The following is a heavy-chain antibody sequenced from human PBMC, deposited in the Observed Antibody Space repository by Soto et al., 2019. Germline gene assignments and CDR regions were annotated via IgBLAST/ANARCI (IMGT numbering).Heavy chain of an antibody. V-gene: IGHV3-48*01. Sequence: PGGSLRLSCAASGFTFSSYSMNWVRQAPGKGLEWVSYISSSSSTIYYADSVKGRFTISRDNAKNSLYLQMNSLRAEDTAVYYCALRYRVEGYSGYVWDYFDYWGQGTLVTVSS. D-gene: IGHD5-12*01. CDR3: ALRYRVEGYSGYVWDYFDY. CDR2: ISSSSSTI. J-gene: IGHJ4*02. CDR1: GFTFSSYS.